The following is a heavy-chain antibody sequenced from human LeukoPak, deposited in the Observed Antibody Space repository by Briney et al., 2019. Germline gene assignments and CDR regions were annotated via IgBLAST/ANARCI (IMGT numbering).Heavy chain of an antibody. J-gene: IGHJ4*02. CDR3: ARGIYSNGDMNDY. CDR1: GGTFSSYA. Sequence: SVKVSCKASGGTFSSYAISWVRQAPGQGLEWMGGIIPIFGTANYAQKFQGRVTITADESTSTAYMELSSLRSEDTAVYYCARGIYSNGDMNDYWGQGTLVTVSS. D-gene: IGHD4-11*01. CDR2: IIPIFGTA. V-gene: IGHV1-69*13.